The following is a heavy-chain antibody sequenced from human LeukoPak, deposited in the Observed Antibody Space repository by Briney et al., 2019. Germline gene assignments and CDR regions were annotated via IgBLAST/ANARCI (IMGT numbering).Heavy chain of an antibody. CDR3: ARDPTPYYYYYYMDV. V-gene: IGHV1-2*06. CDR2: INPNSGGT. Sequence: ASVKVSCKASGYTFTGYYMHWVRQAPGQGLEWMGRINPNSGGTNYAQKFQGRVTMTRDTSISTAYMELSSLRSDDTAVYYCARDPTPYYYYYYMDVWGKGTTVTVSS. CDR1: GYTFTGYY. J-gene: IGHJ6*03.